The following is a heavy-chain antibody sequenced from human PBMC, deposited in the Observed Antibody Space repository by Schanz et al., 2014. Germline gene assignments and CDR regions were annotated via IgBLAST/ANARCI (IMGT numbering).Heavy chain of an antibody. V-gene: IGHV4-4*07. CDR1: GASVSSFY. D-gene: IGHD3-10*01. CDR2: VYATGRT. CDR3: ARTLVNGSRKWFVP. J-gene: IGHJ5*02. Sequence: QVQLQESGPGLVKPSETLSLTCAVSGASVSSFYWSWIRQPAGKGLEWIGHVYATGRTKYNPSLTGRVPMSVDTSQKQISLKLPSVTAADTAVYYCARTLVNGSRKWFVPWGPGTQVTVSS.